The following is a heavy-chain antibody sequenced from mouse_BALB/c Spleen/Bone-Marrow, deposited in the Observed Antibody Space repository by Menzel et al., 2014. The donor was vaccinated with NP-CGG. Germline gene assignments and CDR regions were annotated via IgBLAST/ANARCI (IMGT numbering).Heavy chain of an antibody. CDR2: INPSNGGT. D-gene: IGHD2-12*01. J-gene: IGHJ4*01. CDR3: TRSRRAMDY. Sequence: QVQLQQSGAELVKPGASVKLSCKASGYTFGSDYMYWVKQRPGQGLEWIGEINPSNGGTNFNEKFKGKATLTVDKSSSTAYMQLSSLTSEDSAVYYCTRSRRAMDYWGQGTSVTVSS. V-gene: IGHV1S81*02. CDR1: GYTFGSDY.